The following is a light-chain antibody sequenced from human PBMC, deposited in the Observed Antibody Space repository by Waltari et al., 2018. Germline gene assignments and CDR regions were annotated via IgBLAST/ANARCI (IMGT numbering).Light chain of an antibody. J-gene: IGKJ4*01. V-gene: IGKV3-11*01. Sequence: EIVLTQSPATLSLSPGERATLSCRASQSVGTYLAWYQQKPGQAPRLLISDASYRASGIPARFSGSGSGTDFTLTISSLEPEDFAIYYCQQRTDWPHLTFGGGTKVEIK. CDR2: DAS. CDR3: QQRTDWPHLT. CDR1: QSVGTY.